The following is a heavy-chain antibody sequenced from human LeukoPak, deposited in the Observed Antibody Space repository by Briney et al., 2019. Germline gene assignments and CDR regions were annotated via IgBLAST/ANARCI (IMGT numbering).Heavy chain of an antibody. V-gene: IGHV3-30*02. J-gene: IGHJ5*02. Sequence: GGSLRLSCAASGFTFSGYGMHWVRQAPGKGLEWVAFIHYDGARSYYADSVKGRFTISRDNSKNTLYLQMNSLRAEDTAVYYCAKHPRDIVVVPAAPGNNWFDPWGQGTLVTVSS. CDR3: AKHPRDIVVVPAAPGNNWFDP. CDR1: GFTFSGYG. D-gene: IGHD2-2*01. CDR2: IHYDGARS.